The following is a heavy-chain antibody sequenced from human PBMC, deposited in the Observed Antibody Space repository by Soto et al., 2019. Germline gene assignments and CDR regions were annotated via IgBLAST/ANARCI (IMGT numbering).Heavy chain of an antibody. CDR2: IYYSGST. CDR1: GGSISSYY. V-gene: IGHV4-59*08. D-gene: IGHD5-18*01. Sequence: SETLSLTCTVSGGSISSYYWSWIRQPPGKGLEWIGYIYYSGSTNYNPSLKSRVTISVDTSKNQFSLKLSSVTAADTAVYYCARHGGTQLWLHDYWGQGTLVTVSS. CDR3: ARHGGTQLWLHDY. J-gene: IGHJ4*02.